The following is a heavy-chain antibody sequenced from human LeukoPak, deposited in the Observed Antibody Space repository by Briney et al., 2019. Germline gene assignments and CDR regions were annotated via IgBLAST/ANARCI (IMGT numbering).Heavy chain of an antibody. V-gene: IGHV3-30*04. CDR1: GFTFSSYA. CDR3: ARDWGYDSSGYWQKYFDT. J-gene: IGHJ4*02. D-gene: IGHD3-22*01. CDR2: ISYDGSNK. Sequence: GRSLRLSCAASGFTFSSYAMHWVRQAPGKGLEWVAVISYDGSNKYYADSVKGRFTISRDNSKNTLYLQMNSLRAEDTAVYYCARDWGYDSSGYWQKYFDTWGQGTLVTVSS.